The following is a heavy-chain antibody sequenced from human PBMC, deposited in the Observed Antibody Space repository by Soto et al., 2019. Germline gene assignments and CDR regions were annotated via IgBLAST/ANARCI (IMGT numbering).Heavy chain of an antibody. CDR1: GGSINSNNYY. D-gene: IGHD2-15*01. V-gene: IGHV4-39*01. CDR2: IYYDGST. Sequence: PSETLSLTCTVSGGSINSNNYYWAWIRQPPGKGLAWIASIYYDGSTYYNPSLKSRVTISIDTSKNQFSLRLRSVTAADTAIYYCAKVVVAATRHTDVDSWGQGTLVTV. J-gene: IGHJ4*02. CDR3: AKVVVAATRHTDVDS.